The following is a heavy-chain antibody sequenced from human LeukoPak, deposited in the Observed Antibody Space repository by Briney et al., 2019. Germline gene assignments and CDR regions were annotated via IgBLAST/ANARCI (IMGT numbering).Heavy chain of an antibody. CDR2: MNPNSGNT. V-gene: IGHV1-8*01. D-gene: IGHD6-13*01. J-gene: IGHJ6*03. CDR3: ARGGAPGTSYYYYYYMDV. Sequence: ASVKVSCKASGYTFTSYDINWVRQATGQGLEWMGWMNPNSGNTGYAQKFQGRVGMTRDTSTSTVYMELSSLRSEDTAVYYCARGGAPGTSYYYYYYMDVWGKGTSVTVSS. CDR1: GYTFTSYD.